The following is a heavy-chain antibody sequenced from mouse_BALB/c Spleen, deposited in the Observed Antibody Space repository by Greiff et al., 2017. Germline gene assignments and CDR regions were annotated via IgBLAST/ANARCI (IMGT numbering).Heavy chain of an antibody. CDR1: GFSLTGYG. V-gene: IGHV2-6-7*01. CDR3: TRDGDGNYFDY. CDR2: IWGDGST. Sequence: QVHVKESGPGLVAPSQSLSITCTVSGFSLTGYGVNWVRQPPGKGLEWLGMIWGDGSTDYNSALKSRLSISKDNSKSQVFLKMNSLQTDDTARYYCTRDGDGNYFDYWGQGTTLTVSS. D-gene: IGHD2-1*01. J-gene: IGHJ2*01.